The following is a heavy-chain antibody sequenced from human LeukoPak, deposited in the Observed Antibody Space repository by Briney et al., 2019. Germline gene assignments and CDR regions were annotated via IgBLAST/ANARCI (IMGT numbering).Heavy chain of an antibody. CDR3: ARDNHIAYCSGGGRCYPYYFDS. J-gene: IGHJ4*02. CDR1: GGAITSSY. D-gene: IGHD2-15*01. V-gene: IGHV4-59*01. Sequence: PSETLSLTCTVSGGAITSSYWSWVRQPPGKGLEYIGHISNSGSTNYNPSLKSRVTISVDTSKNQLSVNLTSVTAADTAVYYCARDNHIAYCSGGGRCYPYYFDSWGQGTLVTVSS. CDR2: ISNSGST.